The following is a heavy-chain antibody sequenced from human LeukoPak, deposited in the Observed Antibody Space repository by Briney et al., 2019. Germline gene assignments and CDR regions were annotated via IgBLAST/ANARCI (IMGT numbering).Heavy chain of an antibody. CDR1: GGSISSYY. Sequence: SEALSLTCTVSGGSISSYYWSWIRQPPGKGLEWIGSIYYSGSTYYNPSLKSRVTISVDTSKNQFSLKLSSATAADTAVYYCARQTYAFDIWGQGTMVTVSS. CDR3: ARQTYAFDI. CDR2: IYYSGST. V-gene: IGHV4-39*07. J-gene: IGHJ3*02.